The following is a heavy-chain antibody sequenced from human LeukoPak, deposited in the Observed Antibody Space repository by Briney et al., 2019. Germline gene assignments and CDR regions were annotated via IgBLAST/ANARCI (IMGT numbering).Heavy chain of an antibody. V-gene: IGHV1-46*01. Sequence: ASVKVSCKASGGTFTSYYMHWVRQAPGQGLEWMGIINPSGGSTSYAQKFQERVTITRDMSTSTAYMELSSLRSEDTAVYYCAAEKVNSGSYLLDYWGQGTLVTVSS. J-gene: IGHJ4*02. CDR3: AAEKVNSGSYLLDY. CDR2: INPSGGST. CDR1: GGTFTSYY. D-gene: IGHD1-26*01.